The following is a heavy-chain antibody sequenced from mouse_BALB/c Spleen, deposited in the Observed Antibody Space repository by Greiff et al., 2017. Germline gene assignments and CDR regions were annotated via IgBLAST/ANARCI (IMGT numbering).Heavy chain of an antibody. D-gene: IGHD2-10*02. CDR1: GYTFTSYW. CDR3: ARALYGNYDY. J-gene: IGHJ2*01. CDR2: INPSTGYT. Sequence: QVHVKQSGTVLAKPGASVKMSCKASGYTFTSYWMHWVKQRPGQGLEWIGYINPSTGYTEYNQKFKDKATLTADKSSSTAYMQLSSLTSEDSAVYYCARALYGNYDYWGQGTTLTVSS. V-gene: IGHV1-7*01.